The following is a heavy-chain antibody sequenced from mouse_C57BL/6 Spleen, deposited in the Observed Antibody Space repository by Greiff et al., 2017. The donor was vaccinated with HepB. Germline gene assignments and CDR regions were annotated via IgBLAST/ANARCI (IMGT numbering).Heavy chain of an antibody. J-gene: IGHJ2*01. V-gene: IGHV5-6*01. D-gene: IGHD1-1*01. CDR1: GFTFSSYG. CDR2: ISSGGSYT. Sequence: EVQLVESGGDLVKPGGSLKLSCAASGFTFSSYGMSWVRQTPDKRLEWVATISSGGSYTYYPDSVKGRFTISRDNAKNTLYLQMSSLKSEDTAMYYCAREGPYYYGSSYYFDYWGQGTTLTVSS. CDR3: AREGPYYYGSSYYFDY.